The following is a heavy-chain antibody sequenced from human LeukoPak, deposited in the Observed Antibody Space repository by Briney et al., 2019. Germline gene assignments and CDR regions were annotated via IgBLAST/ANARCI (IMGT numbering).Heavy chain of an antibody. CDR3: AILAGRSKEFDY. J-gene: IGHJ4*02. D-gene: IGHD3-10*01. CDR2: IIPILTIT. V-gene: IGHV1-69*04. Sequence: SVKVSCKASGGTFSSHVITWVRQAPGQGLEWMGRIIPILTITNYAQNFQGRVTITADKSTSTAYMEMSNLRSDDTAVYYCAILAGRSKEFDYWGQGTLVTVSS. CDR1: GGTFSSHV.